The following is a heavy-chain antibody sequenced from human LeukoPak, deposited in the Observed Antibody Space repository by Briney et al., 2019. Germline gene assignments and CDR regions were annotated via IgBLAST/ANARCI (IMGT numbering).Heavy chain of an antibody. CDR1: GFTFSSYA. D-gene: IGHD1-7*01. CDR2: IGGSGGCT. CDR3: AKKKRELRGFDY. Sequence: GGSLRLSCAASGFTFSSYAMSWVRQAPGKGLEWVSVIGGSGGCTYYADSVKGRFTISRDNSKNTLYLQMSSLRAEDTAVYYCAKKKRELRGFDYWGQGTLVTVSS. J-gene: IGHJ4*02. V-gene: IGHV3-23*01.